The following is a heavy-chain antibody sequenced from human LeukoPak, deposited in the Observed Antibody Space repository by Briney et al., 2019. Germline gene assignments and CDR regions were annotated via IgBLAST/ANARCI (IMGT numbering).Heavy chain of an antibody. J-gene: IGHJ6*03. D-gene: IGHD2-2*01. V-gene: IGHV3-30*02. Sequence: GGSLRLSCAASGFTFSSYGMHWVRQAPGKGLEWVAFIRYDGSNKYYADSVKGRFTISRDNSKNTLYLQMNSLRAEDTAVYYCAKDRVYCSSTSCYSGYYMDVWGKGTTVTVSS. CDR1: GFTFSSYG. CDR3: AKDRVYCSSTSCYSGYYMDV. CDR2: IRYDGSNK.